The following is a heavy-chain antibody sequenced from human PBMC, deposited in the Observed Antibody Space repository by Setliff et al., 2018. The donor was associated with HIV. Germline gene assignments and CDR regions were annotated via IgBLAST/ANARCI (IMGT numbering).Heavy chain of an antibody. CDR3: ARQLSNSFDY. J-gene: IGHJ4*02. CDR1: GYTFTDYF. D-gene: IGHD1-1*01. V-gene: IGHV1-2*02. Sequence: ASVKVSCKSSGYTFTDYFIHWVRQAPGQGLEWMGWISPDNANTRISQRFRGSVTMTRDRSINTAYMECSGLTSDDTAVYYCARQLSNSFDYWGQGTLVTVSS. CDR2: ISPDNANT.